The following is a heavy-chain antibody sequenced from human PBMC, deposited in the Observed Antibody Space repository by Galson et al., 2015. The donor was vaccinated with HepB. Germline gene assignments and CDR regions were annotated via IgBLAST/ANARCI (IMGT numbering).Heavy chain of an antibody. J-gene: IGHJ4*02. CDR3: ARGWSAYDY. CDR1: GFTFSDYY. D-gene: IGHD3-3*01. V-gene: IGHV3-11*06. Sequence: SLRLSCAASGFTFSDYYMSWMRQAPGKGPEWVSYISGGSRDTYYADSVKGRSTISRDNAKNSLSLQMNNLRAEDTAVYYCARGWSAYDYWGQGTLVTASS. CDR2: ISGGSRDT.